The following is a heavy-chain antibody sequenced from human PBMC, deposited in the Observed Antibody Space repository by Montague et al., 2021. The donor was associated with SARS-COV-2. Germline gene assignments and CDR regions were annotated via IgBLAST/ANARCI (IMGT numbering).Heavy chain of an antibody. CDR2: IYYSGST. D-gene: IGHD3-22*01. V-gene: IGHV4-39*02. CDR1: GGSISSSNYY. J-gene: IGHJ5*02. CDR3: AREGFSSGYYET. Sequence: SETLPLTCSVSGGSISSSNYYWGWIRQPPGKGLEWIGSIYYSGSTYYNPSLKSRVAISVDTSKNQFSLILRSMTAADTAVFYCAREGFSSGYYETWGQGTLVTVSS.